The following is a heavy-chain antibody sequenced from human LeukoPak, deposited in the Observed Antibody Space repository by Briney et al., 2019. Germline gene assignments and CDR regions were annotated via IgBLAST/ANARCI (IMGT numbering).Heavy chain of an antibody. J-gene: IGHJ6*03. CDR2: ISGNGGST. CDR1: GFTFSSYG. Sequence: GGSLRLSCAASGFTFSSYGMSWVRQAPGKGLEWVSAISGNGGSTYYADSVKGRFTISRDNSKNTLYLQMNSLRAEDTAVYYCANSAASSSWYIPPYYYYMDVWGKGTTVTISS. V-gene: IGHV3-23*01. D-gene: IGHD6-13*01. CDR3: ANSAASSSWYIPPYYYYMDV.